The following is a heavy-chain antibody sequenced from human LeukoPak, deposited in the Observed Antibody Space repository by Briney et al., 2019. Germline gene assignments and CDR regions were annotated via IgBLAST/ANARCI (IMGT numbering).Heavy chain of an antibody. D-gene: IGHD3-10*01. CDR1: GFTFDDYG. Sequence: GGSLRLSCAASGFTFDDYGMSWVRQAPGKGLEWVSGINWNGGSTGYADSVKGRFTISRDNAKKSLYLQMNSLRAEDTAVYYCGRVGAYYGSGSYSDYWGQGTLVTVSS. CDR3: GRVGAYYGSGSYSDY. J-gene: IGHJ4*02. CDR2: INWNGGST. V-gene: IGHV3-20*04.